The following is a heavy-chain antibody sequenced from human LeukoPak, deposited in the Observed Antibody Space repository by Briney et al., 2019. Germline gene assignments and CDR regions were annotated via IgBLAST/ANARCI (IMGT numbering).Heavy chain of an antibody. J-gene: IGHJ4*02. CDR3: ARRAGEYSHPYDY. Sequence: GGSLRLSCAPPGFTFSTFPIIWVRQAPGKGLEGSSFIYSGGNTHYSDSVKGRFTISRDNSKNTLYLQMNSLRAEDTAIYYCARRAGEYSHPYDYWGQGTLVTVSS. CDR1: GFTFSTFP. D-gene: IGHD2-15*01. V-gene: IGHV3-23*05. CDR2: IYSGGNT.